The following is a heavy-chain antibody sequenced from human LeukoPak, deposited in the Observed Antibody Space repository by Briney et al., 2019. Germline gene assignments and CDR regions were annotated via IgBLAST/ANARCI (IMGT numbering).Heavy chain of an antibody. V-gene: IGHV1-2*02. Sequence: ASVKVSCKASGYSFTGYYIHWVRQVPGQGFEWMGWLNPSTGGTKYAQKFQDRVTMTRDTSTSTAYMDLNSLRSDDTAVYYCAKIVDGSGWSPFEYWGQGTLVTVSS. CDR1: GYSFTGYY. CDR2: LNPSTGGT. D-gene: IGHD6-19*01. CDR3: AKIVDGSGWSPFEY. J-gene: IGHJ4*02.